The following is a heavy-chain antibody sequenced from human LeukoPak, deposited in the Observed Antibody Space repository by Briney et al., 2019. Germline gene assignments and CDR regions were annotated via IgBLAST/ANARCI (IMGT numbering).Heavy chain of an antibody. CDR2: INPNSGGT. Sequence: ASVKVSCKASGYTFTGYYMHWVRQAPGQGLGWMGWINPNSGGTNYAQKFQGRVTTTRDTSISTAYMELSRLRSDDTAVYYCARLSYCGGDCYSFGYWGQGTLVTVSS. CDR1: GYTFTGYY. D-gene: IGHD2-21*02. J-gene: IGHJ4*02. CDR3: ARLSYCGGDCYSFGY. V-gene: IGHV1-2*02.